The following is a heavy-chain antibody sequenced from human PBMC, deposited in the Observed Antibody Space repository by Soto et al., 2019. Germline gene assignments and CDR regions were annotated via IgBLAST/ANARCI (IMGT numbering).Heavy chain of an antibody. D-gene: IGHD6-13*01. CDR2: ISSSSSYT. CDR1: GFTFSDYY. J-gene: IGHJ4*02. Sequence: QVQLVESGGGLVKPGGSLRLSCAASGFTFSDYYMSWIRQAPGKGLEWVSYISSSSSYTNYADSVKGRFTISRDNAKNSLYLQMNRLRGEATAVYYCARAGYSYYYFDYWGQGTLVTVSS. V-gene: IGHV3-11*06. CDR3: ARAGYSYYYFDY.